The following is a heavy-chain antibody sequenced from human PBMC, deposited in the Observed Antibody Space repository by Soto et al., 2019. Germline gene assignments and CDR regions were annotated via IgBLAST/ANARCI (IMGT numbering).Heavy chain of an antibody. CDR3: AGYKYYDFWSGYYYGMDV. D-gene: IGHD3-3*01. J-gene: IGHJ6*02. Sequence: SETLSLTCTVSGGSISGGGYYWSWIRQHPGKGLEWIGYIYYSGSTYYNPSLKSRVTISVDTSKNQFSLKLSSVTAADTAVYYCAGYKYYDFWSGYYYGMDVWGQGTTVTVSS. CDR2: IYYSGST. V-gene: IGHV4-31*03. CDR1: GGSISGGGYY.